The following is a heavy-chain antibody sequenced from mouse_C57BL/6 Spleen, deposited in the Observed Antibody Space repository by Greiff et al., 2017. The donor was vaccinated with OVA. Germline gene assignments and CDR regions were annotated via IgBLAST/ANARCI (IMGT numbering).Heavy chain of an antibody. V-gene: IGHV7-3*01. CDR2: IRNQANGYTT. J-gene: IGHJ4*01. D-gene: IGHD1-1*01. CDR1: GFTFTDYY. CDR3: ARYRLYGSSYVADMDY. Sequence: EVKLMESGGGLVQPGGSLSLPCAASGFTFTDYYMSWVRQPPGKALEWLCFIRNQANGYTTEYSASVKGRFTISRDNSQSILYLQMNALRAEDSATYYCARYRLYGSSYVADMDYWGQGTSVTVSS.